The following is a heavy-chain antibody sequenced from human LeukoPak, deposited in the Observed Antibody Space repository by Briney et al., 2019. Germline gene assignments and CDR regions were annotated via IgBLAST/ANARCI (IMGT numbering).Heavy chain of an antibody. D-gene: IGHD6-13*01. CDR3: AKDHGIAAAGNEGDAFDI. CDR1: GFTFSSYG. Sequence: GGSLRLSCAASGFTFSSYGMHWVRQAPGKGLEWVAVISYDGSNKYYADSVKGRFTISRDNSHNTLYLQMNSLRAEDTAVYYCAKDHGIAAAGNEGDAFDIWGQGTMVTVSS. V-gene: IGHV3-30*18. CDR2: ISYDGSNK. J-gene: IGHJ3*02.